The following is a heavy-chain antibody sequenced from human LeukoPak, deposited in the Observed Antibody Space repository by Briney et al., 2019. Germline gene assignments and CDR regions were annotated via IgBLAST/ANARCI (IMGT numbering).Heavy chain of an antibody. J-gene: IGHJ3*02. V-gene: IGHV4-61*02. D-gene: IGHD7-27*01. CDR2: IYTSGST. CDR1: GGFISSGSYY. CDR3: ARWGSSDAFDI. Sequence: SETLSLACTVSGGFISSGSYYWSWIRQPAGKGLEWIGRIYTSGSTNYNPSLKSRVTISVDTSKNQFSLKLSSVTAADTAVYYCARWGSSDAFDIWGQGTTVTVSS.